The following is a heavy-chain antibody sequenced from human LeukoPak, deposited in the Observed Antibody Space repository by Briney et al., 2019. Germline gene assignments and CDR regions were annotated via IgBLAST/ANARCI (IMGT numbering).Heavy chain of an antibody. CDR2: ISSSSSTI. CDR3: ARDAAYCGGDCYSEYFQH. Sequence: PGGSLRLSCAASGFTFSSYSMNWVRQAPGKGLEWVSYISSSSSTIYYADSVKGRFTISRDNAKNSLYLQMNSLRAEDTAVYYCARDAAYCGGDCYSEYFQHWGQRTLVTVSS. D-gene: IGHD2-21*02. CDR1: GFTFSSYS. J-gene: IGHJ1*01. V-gene: IGHV3-48*01.